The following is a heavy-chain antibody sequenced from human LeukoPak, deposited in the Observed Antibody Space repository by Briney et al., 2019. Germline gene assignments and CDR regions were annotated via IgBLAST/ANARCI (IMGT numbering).Heavy chain of an antibody. Sequence: GGSLRLSCAASGFTFSSYGMSWVRQAPGKGLEWVSAISGSGGSTYYADSVKGRFTISRDNSKNTLYLQMNSLKTEDTAVYYCTSTLLRRWLQDPEAEADYWGQGTLVTVSS. J-gene: IGHJ4*02. CDR2: ISGSGGST. V-gene: IGHV3-23*01. CDR1: GFTFSSYG. CDR3: TSTLLRRWLQDPEAEADY. D-gene: IGHD5-24*01.